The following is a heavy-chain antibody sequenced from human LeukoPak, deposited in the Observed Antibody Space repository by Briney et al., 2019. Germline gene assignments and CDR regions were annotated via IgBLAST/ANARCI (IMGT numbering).Heavy chain of an antibody. CDR2: IHYTGST. V-gene: IGHV4-59*01. D-gene: IGHD3-10*01. CDR1: GGSISSYY. Sequence: SEALSLTCTVSGGSISSYYWSWIRQSPGKGLECIGYIHYTGSTNYNPSLKSRVTISVETSKNQFSLKLKSVTAADTAVYYCARGGYYGSGNDFRFDPWGQGTLVTVSS. CDR3: ARGGYYGSGNDFRFDP. J-gene: IGHJ5*02.